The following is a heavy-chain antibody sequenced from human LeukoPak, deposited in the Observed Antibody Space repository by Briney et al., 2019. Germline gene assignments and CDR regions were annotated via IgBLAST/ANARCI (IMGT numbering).Heavy chain of an antibody. CDR3: ARVTEHTAMVHWYFDL. CDR2: INPNSGGT. Sequence: ASVKVSCKASGYMFTGHYMHWVRQAPGQGLECMGCINPNSGGTNYAQKIQGRVTMTGDTSISTAYMELSSLRSDDPAVYYCARVTEHTAMVHWYFDLWGRGTLVTV. J-gene: IGHJ2*01. D-gene: IGHD5-18*01. CDR1: GYMFTGHY. V-gene: IGHV1-2*02.